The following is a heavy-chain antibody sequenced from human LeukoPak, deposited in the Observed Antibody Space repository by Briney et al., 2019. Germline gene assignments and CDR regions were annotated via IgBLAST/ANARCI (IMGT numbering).Heavy chain of an antibody. Sequence: GRSLRLSCAASGFTFSSYGMHWVRQAPGKGLEWVAVISYDGRNKYYADSVKGRFTISRDNSKNTLYLQMNSLRAEDTAMYYCAKDRGSVAVAGSGEYYFDYWGQGTLVTVSS. D-gene: IGHD6-19*01. CDR2: ISYDGRNK. V-gene: IGHV3-30*18. J-gene: IGHJ4*02. CDR1: GFTFSSYG. CDR3: AKDRGSVAVAGSGEYYFDY.